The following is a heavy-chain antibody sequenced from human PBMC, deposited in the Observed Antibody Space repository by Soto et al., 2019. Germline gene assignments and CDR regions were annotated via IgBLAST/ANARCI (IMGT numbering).Heavy chain of an antibody. D-gene: IGHD6-13*01. CDR3: AKLTQQSGSFDY. CDR1: GFTFSSYA. J-gene: IGHJ4*02. V-gene: IGHV3-23*01. Sequence: GGSLRLSCAASGFTFSSYAMSWVRQAPGKGLEWVSAISGSGGNTYYADSVKGRFTISRDNSKNTLYLQMNSLRAEDTAVYYCAKLTQQSGSFDYWGQGTLVTVSS. CDR2: ISGSGGNT.